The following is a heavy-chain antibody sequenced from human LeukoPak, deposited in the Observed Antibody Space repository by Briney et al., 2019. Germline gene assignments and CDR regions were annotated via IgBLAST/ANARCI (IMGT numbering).Heavy chain of an antibody. V-gene: IGHV1-2*02. Sequence: ASVKVSCKASGYTFTGYYMHWVRQAPGQGLEWMGWINPNSGGTNYAQKFQGRVTMTRDTSISTAYMELSRLRSDDTAVYYCARVALKGYSHTKRHPDFDYWGQGTLVTVSS. CDR1: GYTFTGYY. D-gene: IGHD6-13*01. CDR3: ARVALKGYSHTKRHPDFDY. CDR2: INPNSGGT. J-gene: IGHJ4*02.